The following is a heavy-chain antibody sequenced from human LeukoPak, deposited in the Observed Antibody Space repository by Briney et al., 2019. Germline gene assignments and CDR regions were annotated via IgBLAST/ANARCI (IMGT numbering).Heavy chain of an antibody. CDR2: ISGSGGST. J-gene: IGHJ3*02. V-gene: IGHV3-23*01. CDR3: AKPTRYCSGGSCYFPDAFDI. D-gene: IGHD2-15*01. Sequence: GGSLRLSCAASGFTFSSYAMSWVRQAPGKGLEWVSAISGSGGSTYYADSVKGRFTISRDNSKNTLYLQMNSLRAEDTAVYYCAKPTRYCSGGSCYFPDAFDIWGQGTVVTVSS. CDR1: GFTFSSYA.